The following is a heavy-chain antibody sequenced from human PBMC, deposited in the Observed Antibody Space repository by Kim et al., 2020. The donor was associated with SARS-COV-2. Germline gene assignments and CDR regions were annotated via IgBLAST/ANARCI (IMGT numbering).Heavy chain of an antibody. D-gene: IGHD3-10*01. J-gene: IGHJ4*01. CDR2: INLSVIT. V-gene: IGHV4-34*01. CDR1: GGSFSGYD. Sequence: SETLSLTCAVSGGSFSGYDWSWIRQPPLKWLELLWIINLSVITNYYPSLFILFTISLFTSHFQISLLLLSISSADPAVYYCFCVLLPVFLRFIISFFHY. CDR3: FCVLLPVFLRFIISFFHY.